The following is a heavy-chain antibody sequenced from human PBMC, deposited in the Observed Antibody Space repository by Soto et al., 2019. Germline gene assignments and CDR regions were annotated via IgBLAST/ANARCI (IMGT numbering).Heavy chain of an antibody. Sequence: GGSLRLSCAASGFTFSSYAMSWVRQAPGKGLEWVSAISGSGGSTYYADSVKGRFTISRDNSKNTLYLQMNSLRAEDTAVYYCAKDCSSTSCYINWFDTWGQGTLVTVSS. CDR1: GFTFSSYA. D-gene: IGHD2-2*02. V-gene: IGHV3-23*01. CDR2: ISGSGGST. J-gene: IGHJ5*02. CDR3: AKDCSSTSCYINWFDT.